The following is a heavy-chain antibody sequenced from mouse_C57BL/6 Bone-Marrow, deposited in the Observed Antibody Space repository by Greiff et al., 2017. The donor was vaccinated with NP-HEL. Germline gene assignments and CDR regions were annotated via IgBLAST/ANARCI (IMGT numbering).Heavy chain of an antibody. CDR3: ARQSSYWYFDV. CDR1: GFTFSDYG. Sequence: DVHLVESGGGLVKPGGSLKLSCAASGFTFSDYGMHWVRQAPEKGLEWVAYISSGSSTIYYADTVKGRFTISRDNAKNTLFLQMTSLRSEDTAMYYCARQSSYWYFDVWGTGTTVTVSS. CDR2: ISSGSSTI. J-gene: IGHJ1*03. D-gene: IGHD6-2*01. V-gene: IGHV5-17*01.